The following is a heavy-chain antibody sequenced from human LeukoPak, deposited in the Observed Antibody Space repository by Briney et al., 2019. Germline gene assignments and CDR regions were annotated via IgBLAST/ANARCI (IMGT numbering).Heavy chain of an antibody. D-gene: IGHD2-2*01. J-gene: IGHJ5*02. Sequence: SQTLSLTCAISGDSVSINSAAWNWVRQSPSRGIEWLGRTYYRSKWYNDYAVSVKSRITINPDTAKNQFSLKLNSVTPEDTAVYYCARNYCSSTSCYEGPVDWFDPWGQGTLVTVSS. CDR3: ARNYCSSTSCYEGPVDWFDP. V-gene: IGHV6-1*01. CDR2: TYYRSKWYN. CDR1: GDSVSINSAA.